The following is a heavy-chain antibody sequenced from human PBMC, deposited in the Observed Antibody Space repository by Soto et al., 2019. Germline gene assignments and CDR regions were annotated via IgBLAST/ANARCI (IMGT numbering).Heavy chain of an antibody. J-gene: IGHJ4*02. CDR1: GYTFTSYG. Sequence: VSVKVSSTASGYTFTSYGNSWVRKAPGQGLECMEWNSAYNPHTNYAQKLQGRVTMTTDTSTSRAYMELRSLRSEDTAVYYCAAKGTVISRDCSSTSCYGGYFDYWGQ. V-gene: IGHV1-18*01. D-gene: IGHD2-2*01. CDR3: AAKGTVISRDCSSTSCYGGYFDY. CDR2: NSAYNPHT.